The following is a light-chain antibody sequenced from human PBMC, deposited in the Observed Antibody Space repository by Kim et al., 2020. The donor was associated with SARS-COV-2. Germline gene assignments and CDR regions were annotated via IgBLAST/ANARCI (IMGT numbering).Light chain of an antibody. CDR1: LSVTSSY. CDR2: GAS. Sequence: SPGERPTLSCRASLSVTSSYLAWYQQKPGQAPRLLIYGASSRATGIPDRFSGSGSGTDFTLTISRLEPEDFAVYYCQQYGSSPAYTFGQGTKLEI. CDR3: QQYGSSPAYT. J-gene: IGKJ2*01. V-gene: IGKV3-20*01.